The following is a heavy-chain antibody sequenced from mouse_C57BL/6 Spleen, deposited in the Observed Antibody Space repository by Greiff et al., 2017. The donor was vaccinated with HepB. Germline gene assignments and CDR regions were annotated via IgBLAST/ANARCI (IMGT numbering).Heavy chain of an antibody. CDR3: AREERRLSGWFAY. D-gene: IGHD1-3*01. Sequence: VQLQQPGAELVKPGASVKLSCKASGYTFTSYRMHWVKQRPGQGLEWIGSIHPNSGSTNYNQKFKSKATLTVDKSSSTAYMQLSSLTSEDSAVDYCAREERRLSGWFAYWGQGTLVTVSS. V-gene: IGHV1-64*01. CDR2: IHPNSGST. CDR1: GYTFTSYR. J-gene: IGHJ3*01.